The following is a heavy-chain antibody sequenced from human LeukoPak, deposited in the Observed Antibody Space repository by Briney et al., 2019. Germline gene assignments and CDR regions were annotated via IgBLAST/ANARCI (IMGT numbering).Heavy chain of an antibody. CDR1: GGSISSGGYY. D-gene: IGHD3-22*01. CDR3: AREDSSGYCDY. Sequence: SETLSLTCTVSGGSISSGGYYWSWIRQHPGKGLEWIGYIYYSGSTYYNPSLKSRVTISVDTSKNQFSLKLSSVTAADTAVYYCAREDSSGYCDYWGQGTLVTVSS. CDR2: IYYSGST. V-gene: IGHV4-31*03. J-gene: IGHJ4*02.